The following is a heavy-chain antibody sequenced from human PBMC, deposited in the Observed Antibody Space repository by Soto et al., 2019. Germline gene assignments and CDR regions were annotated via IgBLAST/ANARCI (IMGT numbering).Heavy chain of an antibody. J-gene: IGHJ5*02. CDR3: AKDSVVPSARSGGSGGLSES. CDR2: ISSTGGTT. Sequence: EVRLLESGGSLEKPGGSLRLSCGASGFTFASYTMAWVRQAPGKGLEWVSMISSTGGTTYYADSVKGRFTISRDNSRDTLYLQMNSLRADDTAVYYCAKDSVVPSARSGGSGGLSESWGQGTQVIVSS. D-gene: IGHD1-26*01. V-gene: IGHV3-23*01. CDR1: GFTFASYT.